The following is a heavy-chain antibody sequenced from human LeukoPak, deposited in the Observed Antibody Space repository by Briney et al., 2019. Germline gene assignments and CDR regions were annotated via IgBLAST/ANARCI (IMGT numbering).Heavy chain of an antibody. CDR2: IYHSGST. J-gene: IGHJ4*02. CDR3: ARVQGSGIVGATSIDY. D-gene: IGHD1-26*01. Sequence: SETLSLTCTVSGYSISSGYYWGWIRQPPGKGLEWIGSIYHSGSTYYNPSLKSRVTISVDTSKNQFSLKLSSVTAADTAVYYCARVQGSGIVGATSIDYWGQKTLVTVSS. V-gene: IGHV4-38-2*02. CDR1: GYSISSGYY.